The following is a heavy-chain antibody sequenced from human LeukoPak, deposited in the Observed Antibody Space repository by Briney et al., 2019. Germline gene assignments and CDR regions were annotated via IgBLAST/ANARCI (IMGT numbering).Heavy chain of an antibody. Sequence: GGSLRLSCAASGFTFSSFGMTWVRQAPGKGLEWVSSISSSSSYIYYADSVKGRFTISRDNGKNSVYLQMNSLRAEDTAVYYCARAMYGSGSYYDAFDIWGQGTMVTVSS. CDR3: ARAMYGSGSYYDAFDI. D-gene: IGHD3-10*01. CDR1: GFTFSSFG. V-gene: IGHV3-21*01. CDR2: ISSSSSYI. J-gene: IGHJ3*02.